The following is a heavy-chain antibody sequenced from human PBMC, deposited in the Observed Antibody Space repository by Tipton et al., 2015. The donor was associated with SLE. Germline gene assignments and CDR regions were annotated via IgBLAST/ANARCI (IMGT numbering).Heavy chain of an antibody. Sequence: GLVKPSETLSLTCTVSGGSISSGSYYWSWIRQPAGKGLEWIGRIYTSGSTSYNPSLKSRVAISVDTSKNQFSLKLSSVTAADTAVYYCARGDYDFWSGPWYWFDPWGQGTLVTVSS. CDR3: ARGDYDFWSGPWYWFDP. V-gene: IGHV4-61*02. CDR2: IYTSGST. D-gene: IGHD3-3*01. CDR1: GGSISSGSYY. J-gene: IGHJ5*02.